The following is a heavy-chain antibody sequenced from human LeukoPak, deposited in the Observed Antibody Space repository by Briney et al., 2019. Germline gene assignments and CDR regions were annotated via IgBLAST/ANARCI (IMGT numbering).Heavy chain of an antibody. Sequence: RPGESLKISCKGSGYSFTSYWIGWVRQMPGKGLEWMGIIYPGDSDTRYSPSFQGQVTISADKSTSTAYLQWSSLKASDTAMYYCARRAIAAAADWFDPWGQGTLVTVSS. CDR3: ARRAIAAAADWFDP. J-gene: IGHJ5*02. V-gene: IGHV5-51*01. D-gene: IGHD6-13*01. CDR2: IYPGDSDT. CDR1: GYSFTSYW.